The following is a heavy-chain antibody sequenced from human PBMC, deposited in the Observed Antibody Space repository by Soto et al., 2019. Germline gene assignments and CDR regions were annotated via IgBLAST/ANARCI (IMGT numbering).Heavy chain of an antibody. Sequence: GASVKVSCKASGYTLTDNYMHWVREAPGQGLEWMGWINPNGGTNYAQKFQGRVTMTTDTSTSTAYMELRSLRSDDTAVYYCARTEYISTSFVVVVIGAFNIWGQGTMVTVSS. CDR1: GYTLTDNY. J-gene: IGHJ3*02. D-gene: IGHD3-3*01. V-gene: IGHV1-2*02. CDR2: INPNGGT. CDR3: ARTEYISTSFVVVVIGAFNI.